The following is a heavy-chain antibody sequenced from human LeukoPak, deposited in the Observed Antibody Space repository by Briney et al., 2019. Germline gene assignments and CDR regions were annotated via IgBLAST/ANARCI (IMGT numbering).Heavy chain of an antibody. CDR3: AKAPVTTCRGAYCYPFDY. Sequence: GGSLRLSCAASGFTLSSYAMSWVRQAPGKGLEWVSAISDSGNTYHADSVKGRFTTSRDSSKNTLLLQMNRLRPEDAAVYYCAKAPVTTCRGAYCYPFDYWGQGTLVTVSS. J-gene: IGHJ4*02. CDR1: GFTLSSYA. CDR2: ISDSGNT. D-gene: IGHD2-21*01. V-gene: IGHV3-23*01.